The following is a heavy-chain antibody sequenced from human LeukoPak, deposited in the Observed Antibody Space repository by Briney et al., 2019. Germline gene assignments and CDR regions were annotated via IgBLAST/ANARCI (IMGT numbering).Heavy chain of an antibody. J-gene: IGHJ4*02. CDR2: MYTSGST. V-gene: IGHV4-61*02. CDR3: ARDSLIKDGYKE. CDR1: GGSISSGSHY. D-gene: IGHD5-24*01. Sequence: PSETLSLTCTVSGGSISSGSHYWSWIRQPAGQGLEYIGRMYTSGSTNYNPSLKSRVTISVDTSKNQFSLKLSSVTAADTAVYYCARDSLIKDGYKEWGQGTLVTVSS.